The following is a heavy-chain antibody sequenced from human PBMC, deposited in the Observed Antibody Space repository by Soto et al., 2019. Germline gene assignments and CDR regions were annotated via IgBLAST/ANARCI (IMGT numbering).Heavy chain of an antibody. Sequence: QVQLVQSGAEVKKPGSSVKVSCKASGDTFSSFAISWVRQAPGQGLEWMGGIIPIFRTPNYAQKFQGRVTITADEFTSTAYMELSSLRSEDTAVYYCARDKDREQLGGNYYYVLDVWGQGTTVIFSS. D-gene: IGHD3-3*02. CDR2: IIPIFRTP. V-gene: IGHV1-69*12. J-gene: IGHJ6*02. CDR3: ARDKDREQLGGNYYYVLDV. CDR1: GDTFSSFA.